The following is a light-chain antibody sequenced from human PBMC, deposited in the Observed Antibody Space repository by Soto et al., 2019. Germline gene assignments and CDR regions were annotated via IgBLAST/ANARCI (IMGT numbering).Light chain of an antibody. CDR2: DVS. Sequence: QSALTQPASVSGSPGQSITISCTGTSSDVGGYNYVSWYQQYPGKAPKLMIYDVSHRPSGVSNRFSGSKSGNTASLTISGLQAEDEADYYCTSYTTSSTLVFGTGTKVT. CDR3: TSYTTSSTLV. V-gene: IGLV2-14*01. CDR1: SSDVGGYNY. J-gene: IGLJ1*01.